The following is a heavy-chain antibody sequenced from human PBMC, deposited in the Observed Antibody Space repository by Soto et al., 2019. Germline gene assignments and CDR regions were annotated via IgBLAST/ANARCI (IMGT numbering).Heavy chain of an antibody. CDR1: GFSFSTYG. CDR2: ISYDGGTK. Sequence: QVQLVESGGGVVQPGRSLTLSCAASGFSFSTYGMHWVRQAPGKGLEWVAVISYDGGTKYYADSVKGRFAISRDNPKNTLYLHVNSLRPEDTAVYYCAKSSLGYDGTGCQYWFFDLWGRGTQVTVSS. V-gene: IGHV3-30*18. CDR3: AKSSLGYDGTGCQYWFFDL. J-gene: IGHJ2*01. D-gene: IGHD3-22*01.